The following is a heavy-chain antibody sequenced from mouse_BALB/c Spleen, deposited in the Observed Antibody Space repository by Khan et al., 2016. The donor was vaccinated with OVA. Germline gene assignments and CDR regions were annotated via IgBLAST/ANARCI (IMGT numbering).Heavy chain of an antibody. CDR1: GFSFTTYT. J-gene: IGHJ1*01. Sequence: EVELVGSGGGLVRPGGSLKLSCAASGFSFTTYTMSWVRQTPERRLEWVATINSGSTYTYYPDSVKGRFTISRDNAKNTLYLQMSSLKSEDTAMYYCTRDGNYAHWYFDVWGAGTTVTVSS. CDR2: INSGSTYT. V-gene: IGHV5-6-4*01. CDR3: TRDGNYAHWYFDV. D-gene: IGHD2-1*01.